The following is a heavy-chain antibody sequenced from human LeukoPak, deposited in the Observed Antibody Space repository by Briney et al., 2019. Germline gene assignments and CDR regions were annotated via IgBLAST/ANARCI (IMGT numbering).Heavy chain of an antibody. CDR1: GDSLFTDSVA. Sequence: SQTLSLTCAISGDSLFTDSVAWNWIRQSPSRGLEWLGRTYYRSKWSFDYAVSAKSRITINADTSKNQFSLQLNSVTPEDTAMYYCARGKYTSFDNWGQGILVTVSS. J-gene: IGHJ4*02. V-gene: IGHV6-1*01. CDR2: TYYRSKWSF. CDR3: ARGKYTSFDN. D-gene: IGHD2-2*01.